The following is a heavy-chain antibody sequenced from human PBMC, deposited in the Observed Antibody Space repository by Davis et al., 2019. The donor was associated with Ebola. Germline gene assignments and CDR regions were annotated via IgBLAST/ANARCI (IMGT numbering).Heavy chain of an antibody. V-gene: IGHV5-51*01. D-gene: IGHD7-27*01. CDR2: IYTGDSDT. Sequence: GESLKISCKDSGNSFSSHWIGWVRQMPGKGLEWMGIIYTGDSDTRYSPSFRGQVPISADKSSKTAFLQWSSLKASDTAMYYCASLRRTITGMDDGFDIWGQGTMVTVSS. CDR1: GNSFSSHW. J-gene: IGHJ3*02. CDR3: ASLRRTITGMDDGFDI.